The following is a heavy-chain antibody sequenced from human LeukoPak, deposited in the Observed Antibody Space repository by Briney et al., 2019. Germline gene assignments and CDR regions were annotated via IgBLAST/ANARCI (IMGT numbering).Heavy chain of an antibody. CDR1: GYTFTGYY. CDR2: INPNSGGT. D-gene: IGHD2-15*01. V-gene: IGHV1-2*06. CDR3: ARALSYCSGGSCYNEASGY. Sequence: ASVKVSCKASGYTFTGYYMHWVRQAPGQGLEWMGRINPNSGGTNYAQKFQGRVTMTRDTSISAAYMELSRLRSDDTAVYYCARALSYCSGGSCYNEASGYWGQGTLVTVFS. J-gene: IGHJ4*02.